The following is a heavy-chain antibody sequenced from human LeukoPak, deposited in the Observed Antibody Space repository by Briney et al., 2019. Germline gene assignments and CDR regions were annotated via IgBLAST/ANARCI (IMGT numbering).Heavy chain of an antibody. V-gene: IGHV3-73*01. CDR1: GFTFSGSA. D-gene: IGHD3-22*01. J-gene: IGHJ4*02. CDR2: IRSKANSYAT. CDR3: TPLHDSKVDSGPFDY. Sequence: GGSLRLSCAASGFTFSGSAMHWVRQASGKGLEWVGRIRSKANSYATAYAASVKGRFTISRDDSKNTAYLQMNSLKTEDTAVYYCTPLHDSKVDSGPFDYWGQGTLVTVSS.